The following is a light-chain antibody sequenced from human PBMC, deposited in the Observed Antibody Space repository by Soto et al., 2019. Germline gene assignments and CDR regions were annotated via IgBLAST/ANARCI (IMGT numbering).Light chain of an antibody. CDR3: QQYHSFPYT. V-gene: IGKV1-33*01. CDR1: QDISRS. CDR2: AAS. J-gene: IGKJ2*01. Sequence: DLQMTQSPSSLSPSVGDRVIIACQASQDISRSLSWFQQKMGKAPNLLIYAASNLEAGVPSRFSGGGSGTNFSLIISSLQPEDVATYYCQQYHSFPYTFGRGTKL.